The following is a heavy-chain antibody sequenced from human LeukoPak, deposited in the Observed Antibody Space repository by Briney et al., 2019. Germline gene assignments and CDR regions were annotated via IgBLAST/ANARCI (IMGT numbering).Heavy chain of an antibody. Sequence: GASVKVSCKASGYTFTSYGISWVRQAPGQGLEWMGWISAYNGNTNYAQKLQGRVTMTTDTSTSTAYMELRSLRSDDTAVYYCARVTYSGSYYYYYYYYMDVWGKGTTVTISS. CDR3: ARVTYSGSYYYYYYYYMDV. J-gene: IGHJ6*03. V-gene: IGHV1-18*01. CDR2: ISAYNGNT. CDR1: GYTFTSYG. D-gene: IGHD1-26*01.